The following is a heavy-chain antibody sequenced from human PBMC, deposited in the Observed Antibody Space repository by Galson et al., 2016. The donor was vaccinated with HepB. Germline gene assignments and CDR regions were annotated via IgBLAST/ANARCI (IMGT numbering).Heavy chain of an antibody. CDR2: IYYSGNT. V-gene: IGHV4-39*01. J-gene: IGHJ4*02. CDR3: ARHNWGSSLRDLYFEY. D-gene: IGHD7-27*01. CDR1: GGSISSYSHY. Sequence: SETLSLTCTVSGGSISSYSHYWGWIRQPPGKGLEWIGTIYYSGNTYYNPSLKSRVTISVDTSKNQFSLKLSSVTASDTAVYYCARHNWGSSLRDLYFEYWGQGTLVTVSS.